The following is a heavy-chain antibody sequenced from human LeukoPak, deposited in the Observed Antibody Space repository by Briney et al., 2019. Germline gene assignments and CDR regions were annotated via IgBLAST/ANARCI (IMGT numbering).Heavy chain of an antibody. CDR1: GFIFSSYA. CDR3: ARGDGDPYSFDY. D-gene: IGHD4-17*01. CDR2: ISGSGGST. Sequence: PGGSLRLSCAASGFIFSSYAMSWVRQAPGKGLEWVSTISGSGGSTYYADSVKGRFTISRDNSKNTVYLQMNSLRAEDTAVYYCARGDGDPYSFDYWGQGTLVTVSS. J-gene: IGHJ4*02. V-gene: IGHV3-23*01.